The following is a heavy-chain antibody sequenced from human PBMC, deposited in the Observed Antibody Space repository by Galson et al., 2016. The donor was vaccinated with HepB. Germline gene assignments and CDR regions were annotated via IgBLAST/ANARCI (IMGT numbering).Heavy chain of an antibody. V-gene: IGHV4-59*04. J-gene: IGHJ2*01. CDR2: VDHNGGT. CDR1: GGSISNNY. CDR3: AREDWYFDL. Sequence: SETLSLTCTVSGGSISNNYWNWIRQPAGKGLEWVGEVDHNGGTNFNPSLKSRVTMSLDTSKNQFSLKLSSVTAADTAVYFCAREDWYFDLWGRGTLVTVSS.